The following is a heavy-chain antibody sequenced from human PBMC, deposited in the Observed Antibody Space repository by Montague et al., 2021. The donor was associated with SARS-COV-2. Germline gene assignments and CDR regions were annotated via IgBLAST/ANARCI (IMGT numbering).Heavy chain of an antibody. J-gene: IGHJ4*02. CDR2: IDWDDDK. CDR1: GFSLSTSGMC. D-gene: IGHD4-23*01. CDR3: ARSYGTTVVTRAFDY. Sequence: PALVKPTQTLTLTCTFSGFSLSTSGMCVSWIRQPPGKALEWLTLIDWDDDKYYSTSLKTRLTTPKDTSKNQVVLTMTNMDPVDTATYYCARSYGTTVVTRAFDYWGQGTLVTVSS. V-gene: IGHV2-70*01.